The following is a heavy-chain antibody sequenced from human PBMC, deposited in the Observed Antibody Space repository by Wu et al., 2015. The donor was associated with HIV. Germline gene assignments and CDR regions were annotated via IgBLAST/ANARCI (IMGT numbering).Heavy chain of an antibody. CDR2: INPNSGGT. D-gene: IGHD3-10*01. V-gene: IGHV1-2*02. CDR1: GYTFTGYY. J-gene: IGHJ5*02. CDR3: ALDAPNYYGSGSYYIPTYWFDP. Sequence: QVQLVQSGAEVKKPGASVKVSCKASGYTFTGYYMHWVRQAPGQGLEWMGWINPNSGGTNYAQKFQGRVTMTRDTSISTAYMELSRLRSDDTAVYYCALDAPNYYGSGSYYIPTYWFDPWGQGTLVTGLL.